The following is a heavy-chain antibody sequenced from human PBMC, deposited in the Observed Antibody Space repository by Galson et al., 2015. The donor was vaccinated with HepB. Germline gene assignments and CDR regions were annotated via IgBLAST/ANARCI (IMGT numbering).Heavy chain of an antibody. D-gene: IGHD3-16*01. V-gene: IGHV4-61*02. CDR1: GGSISSGSYY. CDR2: IYTSGST. CDR3: ARDGAVSYYYYGMDV. J-gene: IGHJ6*02. Sequence: TLSLTCTVSGGSISSGSYYWSWIRQPAGKGLEWIGRIYTSGSTNYNPSLKSRVTISVDTSKNQFSLKLSSVTAADTAVYYCARDGAVSYYYYGMDVWGQGTTVTVSS.